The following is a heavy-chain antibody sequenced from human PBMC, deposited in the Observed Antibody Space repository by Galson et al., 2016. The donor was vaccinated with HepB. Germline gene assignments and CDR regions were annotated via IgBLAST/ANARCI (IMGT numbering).Heavy chain of an antibody. CDR1: GFSFSNYW. Sequence: SLRLSCAASGFSFSNYWMHWVRQAPGKGLVWVSRINSDETWATSADSVKGRFTISRDNAKNTLYLQMDSLRAEDTAVYYCARGGTGHCSSISCYDYYYYGKDVWGQGTTVTRSS. CDR2: INSDETWA. CDR3: ARGGTGHCSSISCYDYYYYGKDV. J-gene: IGHJ6*02. V-gene: IGHV3-74*01. D-gene: IGHD2-2*01.